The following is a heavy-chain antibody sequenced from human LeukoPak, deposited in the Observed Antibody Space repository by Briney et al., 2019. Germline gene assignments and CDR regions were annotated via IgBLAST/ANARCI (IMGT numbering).Heavy chain of an antibody. CDR3: ARDQSSVAGTTYNWFDP. Sequence: PGGSLRLSCAASGFTFSDHYMDWVRQAPGKGLEWVPYISSSGSTIYYADSVKGRFTISRDNSKNTLYLQMNSLRAEDTAVYYCARDQSSVAGTTYNWFDPWGQGTLVTVSS. CDR1: GFTFSDHY. J-gene: IGHJ5*02. D-gene: IGHD6-19*01. V-gene: IGHV3-11*04. CDR2: ISSSGSTI.